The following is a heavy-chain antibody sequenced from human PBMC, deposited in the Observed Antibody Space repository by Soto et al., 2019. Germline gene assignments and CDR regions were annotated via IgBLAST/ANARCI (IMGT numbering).Heavy chain of an antibody. J-gene: IGHJ4*02. CDR3: ATSYCRSTNCPYYFDY. CDR1: GGSINSGGYY. V-gene: IGHV4-31*03. CDR2: IDYSGYT. Sequence: VQLQESGPGLVKPSQTLSLTCTVSGGSINSGGYYWIWIRQHPGKGLEWIGHIDYSGYTSYNPSVKSRLTVSVHTSKTQFSLRLTSVTAADAALYYCATSYCRSTNCPYYFDYWGQGTLVTVSS. D-gene: IGHD2-2*01.